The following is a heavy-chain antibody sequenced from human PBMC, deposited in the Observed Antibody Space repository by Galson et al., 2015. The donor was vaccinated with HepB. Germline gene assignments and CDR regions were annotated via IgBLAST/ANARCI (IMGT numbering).Heavy chain of an antibody. CDR1: GFTFSSYA. CDR2: ISYDGSNK. D-gene: IGHD1-26*01. Sequence: SLRLPCAASGFTFSSYAMHWVRQAPGKGLEWVAVISYDGSNKYYADSVKGRFTISRDNSKNTLYLQMNSLRAEDTAVYYCARDFPPAQNTWELLLFPRYFDLWGRGTLVTVSS. J-gene: IGHJ2*01. V-gene: IGHV3-30*04. CDR3: ARDFPPAQNTWELLLFPRYFDL.